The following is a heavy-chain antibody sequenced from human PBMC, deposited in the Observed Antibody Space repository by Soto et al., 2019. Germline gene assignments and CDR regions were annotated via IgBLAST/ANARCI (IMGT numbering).Heavy chain of an antibody. CDR3: VAGNDY. Sequence: SVKVSCKASGYTFTSYDMHWVRQAPGQRLEWMGWINAGNGNTKYSQKFQGRVTITRDTSTNKISLKMRSVTAADTAVYYCVAGNDYWGQGTLVTVSS. D-gene: IGHD6-19*01. V-gene: IGHV1-3*01. CDR2: INAGNGNT. J-gene: IGHJ4*02. CDR1: GYTFTSYD.